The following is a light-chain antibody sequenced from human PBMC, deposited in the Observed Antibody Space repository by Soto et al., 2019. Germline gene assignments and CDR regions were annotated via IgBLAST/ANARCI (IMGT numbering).Light chain of an antibody. CDR2: WAS. J-gene: IGKJ4*01. CDR3: QQYFGTPLT. Sequence: DIVMTQSPDSLAVSLGERATINCKSSQSVLYSANSKNYLAWYQQKPGQPPKLVIYWASSRESGVPDRFSGSGSGTDFTRTITSLQAEDVAVYYWQQYFGTPLTFGGGTRVEIK. CDR1: QSVLYSANSKNY. V-gene: IGKV4-1*01.